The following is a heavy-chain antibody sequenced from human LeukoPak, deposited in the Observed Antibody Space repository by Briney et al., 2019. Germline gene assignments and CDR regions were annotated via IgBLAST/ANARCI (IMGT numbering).Heavy chain of an antibody. CDR1: GFTFSSYS. V-gene: IGHV3-43D*03. Sequence: PGGSLRLSCAASGFTFSSYSMNWVRQAPGKGLEWVSLISWDGGSTYYADSVKGRFTISRDNSKNSLYLQMNSLRAEDTALYYCAKSRGDDSSGYYREYYFDYWGQGTLVTVSS. CDR2: ISWDGGST. D-gene: IGHD3-22*01. J-gene: IGHJ4*02. CDR3: AKSRGDDSSGYYREYYFDY.